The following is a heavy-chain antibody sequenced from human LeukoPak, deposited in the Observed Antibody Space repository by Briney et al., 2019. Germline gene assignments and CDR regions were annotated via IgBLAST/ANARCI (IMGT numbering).Heavy chain of an antibody. CDR2: IKQDGSEK. V-gene: IGHV3-7*01. CDR3: AREWQGGIAAAGTRIEGDY. J-gene: IGHJ4*02. CDR1: GFGVSGYW. D-gene: IGHD6-13*01. Sequence: GGSLRLSCAVSGFGVSGYWMTWVRQAPGKGLEWVANIKQDGSEKNYVDFVKGRFTISRDNAENSLFLQMNSLRVEDTAVYYCAREWQGGIAAAGTRIEGDYWGQGTLVAVSS.